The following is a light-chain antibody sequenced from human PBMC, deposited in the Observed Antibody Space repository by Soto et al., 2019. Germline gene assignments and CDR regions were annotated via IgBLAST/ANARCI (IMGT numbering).Light chain of an antibody. CDR2: GAS. CDR1: QSVSSSY. Sequence: EIVLTQSPGTLSLSPGERATLSCRASQSVSSSYFAWYQQKPGQAPRLLIYGASSRATGIPDRFTGSVSGTDFTLTISRLEPEDFAVYYCRQYAVSPYTFGQGTKLEVK. V-gene: IGKV3-20*01. J-gene: IGKJ2*01. CDR3: RQYAVSPYT.